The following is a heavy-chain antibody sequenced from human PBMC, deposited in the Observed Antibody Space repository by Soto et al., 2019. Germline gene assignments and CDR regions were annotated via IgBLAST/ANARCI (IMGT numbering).Heavy chain of an antibody. Sequence: QVQLVQSGPEVKKPGASVKVSCKASGYTISSYVLNWVRQAPGQSPEWMGWINPYNGETRYSQKVQCTVTITKDTSATTAYVELSSLRSEDTAVYYCARGRITAYNLDFWGQGTLVTVSS. CDR3: ARGRITAYNLDF. D-gene: IGHD1-20*01. V-gene: IGHV1-3*01. CDR1: GYTISSYV. CDR2: INPYNGET. J-gene: IGHJ4*02.